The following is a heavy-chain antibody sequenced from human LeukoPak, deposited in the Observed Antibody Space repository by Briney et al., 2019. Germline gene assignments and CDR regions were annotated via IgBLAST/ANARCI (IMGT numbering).Heavy chain of an antibody. D-gene: IGHD3-22*01. CDR3: ARHHYDSSGSLDY. V-gene: IGHV4-59*08. J-gene: IGHJ4*02. CDR2: IYYSGST. CDR1: GGSISSYY. Sequence: SETLSLTCTVSGGSISSYYWSWIRQPPGKGLEWIGYIYYSGSTNYNPSLKSRVTISVDTSKNQFSLKLSSVTAADTAVYYCARHHYDSSGSLDYWGQGTLVTVSS.